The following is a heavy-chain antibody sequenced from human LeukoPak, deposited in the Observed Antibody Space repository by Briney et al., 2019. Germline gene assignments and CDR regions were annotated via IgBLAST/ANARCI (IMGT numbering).Heavy chain of an antibody. J-gene: IGHJ6*03. Sequence: SETLSLTCTVSGYSISTNYYWGWVRQPAGKGLEWIGSGDHSGSTFYNPSLKSRVTISVDTSKNQFSLKVTYVTVADTAVYYCARDGSRGGFWSGSSLHAMDVWGKGTTVTVSS. CDR2: GDHSGST. D-gene: IGHD3-3*01. CDR3: ARDGSRGGFWSGSSLHAMDV. CDR1: GYSISTNYY. V-gene: IGHV4-38-2*02.